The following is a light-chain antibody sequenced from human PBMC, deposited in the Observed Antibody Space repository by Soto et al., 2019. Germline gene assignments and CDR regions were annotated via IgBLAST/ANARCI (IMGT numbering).Light chain of an antibody. CDR1: QSINNY. J-gene: IGKJ1*01. V-gene: IGKV1-5*01. Sequence: DIQMTQSPSSLSAAVGDTVTISCRASQSINNYLNWYQQKPGKAPKLLIYDASSLESGVPSRFSGSGSGTEFTLTISSLQPDDFATYYCQQYNSYSWTFGQGTKVDIK. CDR3: QQYNSYSWT. CDR2: DAS.